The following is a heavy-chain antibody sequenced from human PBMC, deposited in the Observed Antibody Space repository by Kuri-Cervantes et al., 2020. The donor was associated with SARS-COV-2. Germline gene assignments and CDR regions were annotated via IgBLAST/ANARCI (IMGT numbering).Heavy chain of an antibody. D-gene: IGHD3-10*01. CDR3: ARQVGGAGYYYYYGMDV. V-gene: IGHV7-4-1*02. CDR1: GYTFTSYA. J-gene: IGHJ6*02. Sequence: ASVKVSCKASGYTFTSYAMNWVRQAPGQGLEWMGWINTNTGNPTYAQGFTGRFVFSLDTSVSTAYLQISSLKAEDTAVYYCARQVGGAGYYYYYGMDVWGQGTTVTAP. CDR2: INTNTGNP.